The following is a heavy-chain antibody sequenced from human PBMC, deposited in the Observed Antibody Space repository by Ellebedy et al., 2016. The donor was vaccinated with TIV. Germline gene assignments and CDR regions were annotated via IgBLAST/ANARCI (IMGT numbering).Heavy chain of an antibody. V-gene: IGHV3-48*03. Sequence: GESLKISCAASGFTFSSYEMNWVRQAPGKGLEWVSYISSSGSTIYYADSVKGRFTISRDNAKNSLYLQMNSLRAEDTAVYYCARDSGNYYDSSGVDYWGQGTLVTVSS. CDR2: ISSSGSTI. D-gene: IGHD3-22*01. CDR1: GFTFSSYE. J-gene: IGHJ4*02. CDR3: ARDSGNYYDSSGVDY.